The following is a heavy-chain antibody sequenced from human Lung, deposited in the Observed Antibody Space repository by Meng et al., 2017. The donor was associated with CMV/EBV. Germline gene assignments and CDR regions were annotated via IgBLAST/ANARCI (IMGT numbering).Heavy chain of an antibody. CDR1: GFPFERYG. CDR2: ISSSSSHI. J-gene: IGHJ4*02. CDR3: ARDQGLVFGEVIPYFDY. D-gene: IGHD3-3*01. Sequence: GGSLGLXCAASGFPFERYGINWVRQAPGQGLEWVSSISSSSSHIHYADSVKGRFTISRDYATNSVFLQMNTLRVDDTALYYCARDQGLVFGEVIPYFDYLGQGXPVTVSS. V-gene: IGHV3-21*01.